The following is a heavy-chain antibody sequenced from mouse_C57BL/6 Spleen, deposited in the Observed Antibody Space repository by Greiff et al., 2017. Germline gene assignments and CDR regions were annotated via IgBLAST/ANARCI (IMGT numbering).Heavy chain of an antibody. V-gene: IGHV5-9-1*02. D-gene: IGHD1-1*01. CDR3: TRGSYYYGRGYFDV. CDR1: GFTFSSYA. J-gene: IGHJ1*03. CDR2: ISSGGDYI. Sequence: EVQVVESGEGLVKPGGSLKLSCAASGFTFSSYAMSWVRQTPEKRLEWVAYISSGGDYIYYADTVKGRFTISRDNARNTLYLQMSSLKSDDTTMYYCTRGSYYYGRGYFDVWGTGTTVTVSS.